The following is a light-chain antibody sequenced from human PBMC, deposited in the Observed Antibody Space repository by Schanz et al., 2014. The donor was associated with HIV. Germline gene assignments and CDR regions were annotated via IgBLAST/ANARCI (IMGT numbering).Light chain of an antibody. V-gene: IGLV2-14*03. CDR2: DVS. J-gene: IGLJ2*01. CDR3: SSYAGSNNLV. Sequence: QSALTQPASVSGSPGQSISISCTGTSIDVGGYDYVSWYQKHPDKAPRLIIYDVSNRPSGVSSRFSGSKSGNTASLTISGLQAEDEADYYCSSYAGSNNLVFGGGTKLTVL. CDR1: SIDVGGYDY.